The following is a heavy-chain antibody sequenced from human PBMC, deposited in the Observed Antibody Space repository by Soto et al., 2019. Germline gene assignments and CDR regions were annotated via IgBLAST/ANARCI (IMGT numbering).Heavy chain of an antibody. Sequence: PSETLSLTCNLSGGSFHNFYWLWIRQPPGKGLEWVGHVHYSGSTNYSPSLNSRATISLDTSKSQLSLKLRSVTAADTAMYFCPSGVAYYPTSGYFSFDSWGQGIPVTVSS. D-gene: IGHD2-21*01. CDR2: VHYSGST. CDR3: PSGVAYYPTSGYFSFDS. V-gene: IGHV4-59*01. J-gene: IGHJ4*02. CDR1: GGSFHNFY.